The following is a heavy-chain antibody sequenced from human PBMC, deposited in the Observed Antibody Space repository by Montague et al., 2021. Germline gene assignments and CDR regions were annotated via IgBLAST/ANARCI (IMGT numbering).Heavy chain of an antibody. CDR3: ARGRQHFNMIVVVMTGGEYYFDY. D-gene: IGHD3-22*01. CDR2: INHRGTS. V-gene: IGHV4-34*01. J-gene: IGHJ4*02. CDR1: GGSFSDNY. Sequence: SETLSLTCAVYGGSFSDNYWSWIRKPPGKGLEWIREINHRGTSNYNPSLKSRVSISVDTSKNQFSLYLGSVTAADTAVYYCARGRQHFNMIVVVMTGGEYYFDYWGQGTLVTVSS.